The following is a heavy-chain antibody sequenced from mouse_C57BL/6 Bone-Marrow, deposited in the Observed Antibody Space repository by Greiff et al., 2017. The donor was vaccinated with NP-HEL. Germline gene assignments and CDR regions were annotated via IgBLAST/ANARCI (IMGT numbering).Heavy chain of an antibody. CDR2: LYPGSGST. Sequence: QVQLQQPGAELVKPGASVKMSCKASGYTFTSYWITWVKQRPGQGLEWIGDLYPGSGSTNYNEKFKSKATLTVDTSSSTAYMQLSSLTSEDSAVYYCARGEITTVAYAMDYWGQGTSVTVSS. D-gene: IGHD1-1*01. CDR1: GYTFTSYW. CDR3: ARGEITTVAYAMDY. J-gene: IGHJ4*01. V-gene: IGHV1-55*01.